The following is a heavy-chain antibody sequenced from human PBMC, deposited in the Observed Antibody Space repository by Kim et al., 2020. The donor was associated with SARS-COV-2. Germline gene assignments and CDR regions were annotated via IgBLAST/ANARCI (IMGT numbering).Heavy chain of an antibody. CDR1: GFTFSNYA. CDR2: LAASGPI. V-gene: IGHV3-23*01. CDR3: AKFGTWHYFDY. Sequence: GGSLRLSCAASGFTFSNYAMTWVRQAPGKGLEWVSTLAASGPIYYEDSVKGRFTISRDNSKNTLYLQMNSLRAEDTAIYHCAKFGTWHYFDYWGQGTLVTVSS. J-gene: IGHJ4*02. D-gene: IGHD3-10*01.